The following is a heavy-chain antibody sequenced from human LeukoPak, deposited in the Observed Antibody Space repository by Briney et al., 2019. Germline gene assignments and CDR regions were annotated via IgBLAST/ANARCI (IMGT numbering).Heavy chain of an antibody. CDR3: ARDRYYYDSSGYCRFDY. D-gene: IGHD3-22*01. CDR1: GFTFSSYA. Sequence: PGGSLRLSCAASGFTFSSYAMSWIRQPAGKGLEWIGRIHTSGSTNYNPSLKSRVTMSVDTSKNEFSLKLSSVTAADTAVYYCARDRYYYDSSGYCRFDYWGQGTLVTVSS. V-gene: IGHV4-4*07. J-gene: IGHJ4*02. CDR2: IHTSGST.